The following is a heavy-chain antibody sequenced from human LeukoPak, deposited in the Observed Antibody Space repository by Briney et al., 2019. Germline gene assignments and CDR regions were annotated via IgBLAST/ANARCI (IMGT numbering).Heavy chain of an antibody. CDR3: ARAAMKGSYYYYGMDV. CDR1: GFTVSSNY. V-gene: IGHV3-66*01. Sequence: GGSLRLSCAASGFTVSSNYMSWVRQAPGKGLEWVSVIYSGGSTYYADSVKGRFTISRDNSKNTLYLQMNSLRAEDTAVYYCARAAMKGSYYYYGMDVWGQGTTVTVSS. CDR2: IYSGGST. D-gene: IGHD2-2*01. J-gene: IGHJ6*02.